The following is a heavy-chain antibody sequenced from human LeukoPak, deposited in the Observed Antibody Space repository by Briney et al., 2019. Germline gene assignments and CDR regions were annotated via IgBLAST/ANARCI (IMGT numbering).Heavy chain of an antibody. D-gene: IGHD3-10*02. J-gene: IGHJ6*04. CDR2: ISSSGSTI. Sequence: GGSLRLSCAAYGFTFSDYYITWIRQSPGKGLEWVSSISSSGSTIYSADSVKGRFTISRDNAKNSLYLQMNSLRAEDTAVYYCAELGITMIGGVWGKGTTVTISS. CDR3: AELGITMIGGV. V-gene: IGHV3-11*04. CDR1: GFTFSDYY.